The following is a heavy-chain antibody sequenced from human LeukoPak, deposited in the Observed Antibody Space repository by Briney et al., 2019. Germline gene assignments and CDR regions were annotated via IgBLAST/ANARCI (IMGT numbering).Heavy chain of an antibody. V-gene: IGHV1-46*01. CDR1: GYTFTSYY. J-gene: IGHJ4*02. D-gene: IGHD3-22*01. CDR2: INPSGGST. Sequence: GASVNVSCKASGYTFTSYYMHWVRQAPGQGLEWMGIINPSGGSTSYAQKFQGRVTMTRDTSTSTVYMELSSLKASDTAMYYCARQGYYYDSSGYYYFDYWGQGTLVTVSS. CDR3: ARQGYYYDSSGYYYFDY.